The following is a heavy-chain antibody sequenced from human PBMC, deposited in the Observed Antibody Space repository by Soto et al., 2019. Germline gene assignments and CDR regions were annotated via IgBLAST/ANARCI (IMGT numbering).Heavy chain of an antibody. J-gene: IGHJ4*02. V-gene: IGHV1-69*13. CDR2: FIPIFVSA. Sequence: GTPVKVSCKASGYTFTNYGFSWVRQAHGKGLEWMGVFIPIFVSAHYAPKFQGRITITADESTSTAYMELSGLTSEDTAIYYCARDASSDTTGFRGYDLWGQGTQVTVSS. CDR3: ARDASSDTTGFRGYDL. CDR1: GYTFTNYG. D-gene: IGHD3-10*01.